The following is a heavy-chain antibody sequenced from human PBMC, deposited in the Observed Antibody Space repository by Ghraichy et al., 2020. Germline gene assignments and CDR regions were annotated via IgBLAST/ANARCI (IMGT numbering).Heavy chain of an antibody. J-gene: IGHJ4*02. V-gene: IGHV1-18*04. Sequence: ASVKVSCKASGYIFTSYGISWVRQAPGQGLEWMGWISGYNGDTKYTQKLQGRVTVTIDTSTSTTYMELRSLRSDDTAVYYCARGEYYYDSNAYHAYWGQGTLVTVSS. CDR2: ISGYNGDT. CDR3: ARGEYYYDSNAYHAY. D-gene: IGHD3-22*01. CDR1: GYIFTSYG.